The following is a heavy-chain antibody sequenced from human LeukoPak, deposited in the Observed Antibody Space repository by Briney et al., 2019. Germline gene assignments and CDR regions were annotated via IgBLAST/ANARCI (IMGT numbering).Heavy chain of an antibody. D-gene: IGHD4-17*01. CDR3: ATTNDYGDYFDY. CDR1: GGSISSGDYY. V-gene: IGHV4-30-4*01. Sequence: SETLSLTCTVSGGSISSGDYYWRWIRQPPGKGLEWIGYIYYSGSTYYNPSLKSRVTISVDTPKNQFSLKLSSVTAADTAVYYCATTNDYGDYFDYWGQGTLVTVSS. J-gene: IGHJ4*02. CDR2: IYYSGST.